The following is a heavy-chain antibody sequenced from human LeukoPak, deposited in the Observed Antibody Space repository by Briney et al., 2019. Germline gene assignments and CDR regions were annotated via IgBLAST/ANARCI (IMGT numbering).Heavy chain of an antibody. Sequence: SQTLSLTCAISGDSVSGNSAAWNWIRQSPSRGLEWLGRTYYRSKWYNDYAVSVKSRITINPDTSKNQFSLQLNSVTPEDTAVYYCARNYDFWSGYSPNWFDPWGQGTLVTVSS. D-gene: IGHD3-3*01. J-gene: IGHJ5*02. V-gene: IGHV6-1*01. CDR3: ARNYDFWSGYSPNWFDP. CDR2: TYYRSKWYN. CDR1: GDSVSGNSAA.